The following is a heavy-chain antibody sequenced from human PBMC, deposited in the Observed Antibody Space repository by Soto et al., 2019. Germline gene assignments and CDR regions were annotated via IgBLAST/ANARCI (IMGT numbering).Heavy chain of an antibody. D-gene: IGHD6-13*01. CDR3: ARGIAAVCMDV. J-gene: IGHJ6*02. CDR2: IYHSGST. V-gene: IGHV4-30-2*01. Sequence: QLQLQESGSGLVKPSPTLSLTCDVSGGSISSGGYSWGWIRQRPGKGLEWIGYIYHSGSTYYNPSLKSRVTISVGRSKNQFSLKLSSVTAADTAVYYCARGIAAVCMDVWGQGTTVTVSS. CDR1: GGSISSGGYS.